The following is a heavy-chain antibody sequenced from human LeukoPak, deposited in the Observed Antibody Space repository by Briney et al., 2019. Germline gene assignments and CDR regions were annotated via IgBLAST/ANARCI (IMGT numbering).Heavy chain of an antibody. D-gene: IGHD1-7*01. Sequence: SETLSLTCIVSGGSISSYYWSWIRQPPGKGLEWIGYIYYSGSTNYKPSLKSRVTISVDTSKNQFSLKLSSVTAADTAVYYCARQPYNWNYAHFDYWGQGILVTVSS. CDR2: IYYSGST. CDR3: ARQPYNWNYAHFDY. V-gene: IGHV4-59*08. J-gene: IGHJ4*02. CDR1: GGSISSYY.